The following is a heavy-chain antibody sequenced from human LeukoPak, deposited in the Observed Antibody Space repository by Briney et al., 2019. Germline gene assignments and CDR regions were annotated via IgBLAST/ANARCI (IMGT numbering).Heavy chain of an antibody. CDR2: VRSKAYGGTT. D-gene: IGHD3-10*01. CDR1: GFTFGDYA. Sequence: GGSLRLSCTASGFTFGDYAMSWVRQAPGKGLEWVGFVRSKAYGGTTEYAASVKGRFTISRDDSKSIAYLQMNSLKTEDTAAYYCTRVAGGYYGSGSTTWGQGTLVTVSS. CDR3: TRVAGGYYGSGSTT. J-gene: IGHJ4*02. V-gene: IGHV3-49*04.